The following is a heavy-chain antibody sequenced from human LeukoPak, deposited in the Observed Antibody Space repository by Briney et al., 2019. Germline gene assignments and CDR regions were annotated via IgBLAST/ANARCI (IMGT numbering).Heavy chain of an antibody. CDR1: GGSFSRYY. Sequence: PSETLSLTCAVYGGSFSRYYWSWIRQSPGKGLEWIAEIDHRGDTNYNPSVKSRVTISVDTSKNQFSLKVRSLSAANTAVYYCARGATISETGYFDFWGQGTPVTVSS. CDR2: IDHRGDT. D-gene: IGHD5-24*01. CDR3: ARGATISETGYFDF. V-gene: IGHV4-34*01. J-gene: IGHJ4*03.